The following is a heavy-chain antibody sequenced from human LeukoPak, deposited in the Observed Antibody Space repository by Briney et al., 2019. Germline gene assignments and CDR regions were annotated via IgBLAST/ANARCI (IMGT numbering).Heavy chain of an antibody. CDR1: EGTFNSYA. Sequence: SVKVSCKASEGTFNSYAISWVRQAPGQGLEWMGRIIPIFGTANYAQKFLGRVTITADKSTSTVYMELSSLRSEDTAVYYCARSRPSGFIDYWDYWGQETLVTVSS. J-gene: IGHJ4*02. D-gene: IGHD4/OR15-4a*01. CDR3: ARSRPSGFIDYWDY. V-gene: IGHV1-69*06. CDR2: IIPIFGTA.